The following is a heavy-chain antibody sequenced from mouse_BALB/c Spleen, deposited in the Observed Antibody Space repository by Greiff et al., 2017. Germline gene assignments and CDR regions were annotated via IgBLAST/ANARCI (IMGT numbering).Heavy chain of an antibody. V-gene: IGHV1-77*01. CDR2: IYPGSGNT. J-gene: IGHJ3*01. Sequence: QVQLKESGAELARPGASVKLSCKASGYTFTDYYINWVKQRTGQGLEWIGEIYPGSGNTYYNEKFKGKATLTADKSSSTAYMQLSSLTSEDSAVYFCARWGARDAYWGQGTLVTVSA. CDR1: GYTFTDYY. D-gene: IGHD3-1*01. CDR3: ARWGARDAY.